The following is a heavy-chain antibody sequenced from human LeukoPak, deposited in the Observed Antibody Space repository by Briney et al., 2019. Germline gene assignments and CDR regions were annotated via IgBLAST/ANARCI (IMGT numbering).Heavy chain of an antibody. Sequence: SETLSLTCSVSGASISSYYWSWIRQAPGKGLEWLGYMYNAGRNTKYNPSLKSRVTISVDTSKNQFSLKLSSVTAADTAVYYCARKVAAGDLLGAFDIWGQGTMLTVSS. D-gene: IGHD2-21*01. CDR3: ARKVAAGDLLGAFDI. V-gene: IGHV4-59*12. J-gene: IGHJ3*02. CDR1: GASISSYY. CDR2: MYNAGRNT.